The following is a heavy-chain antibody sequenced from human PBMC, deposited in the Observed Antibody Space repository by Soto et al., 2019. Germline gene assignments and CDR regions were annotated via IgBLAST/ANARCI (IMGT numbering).Heavy chain of an antibody. V-gene: IGHV3-23*01. CDR2: ISGSGGTT. D-gene: IGHD6-25*01. CDR1: GFTFSNYA. CDR3: AKFFVETGSNSGWPWSFHY. J-gene: IGHJ4*02. Sequence: EVQLLESGGGLVQPGRSLRLSCAASGFTFSNYAMSWVRQAPGQGLDWVSAISGSGGTTYSADSVKGRFTISRDNSKNTLFLQMNSLRAEDAAVYYCAKFFVETGSNSGWPWSFHYWCQGTLVTVSS.